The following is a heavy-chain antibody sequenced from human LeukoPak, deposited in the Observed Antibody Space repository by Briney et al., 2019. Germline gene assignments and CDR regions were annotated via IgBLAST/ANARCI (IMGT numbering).Heavy chain of an antibody. J-gene: IGHJ4*02. CDR3: ARSPRDGYNSFDF. D-gene: IGHD5-24*01. CDR2: VSYDGTAK. V-gene: IGHV3-30*03. CDR1: GFTFSSYW. Sequence: GGSLRLSCAASGFTFSSYWMHWVRQAPGKGLEWVAVVSYDGTAKYYADSVKGRFTISRDNSKNTLYLQMNSLRAEDTAVYYCARSPRDGYNSFDFWGQGTLVTVSS.